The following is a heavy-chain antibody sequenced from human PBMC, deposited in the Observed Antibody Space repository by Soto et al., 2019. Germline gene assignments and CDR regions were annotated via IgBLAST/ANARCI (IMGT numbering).Heavy chain of an antibody. D-gene: IGHD3-10*01. CDR3: AKGSSYFGSGSYYNEPFDY. CDR1: GFTFSTYA. CDR2: ISGDGDST. Sequence: GGSLRLSCAASGFTFSTYAMGWVRQAPGKGLEWVSAISGDGDSTYYTDSVKGRLTISRDNSKNTLYLQMNSLRAEDTAVYYCAKGSSYFGSGSYYNEPFDYWGRGTLVTVSS. J-gene: IGHJ4*02. V-gene: IGHV3-23*01.